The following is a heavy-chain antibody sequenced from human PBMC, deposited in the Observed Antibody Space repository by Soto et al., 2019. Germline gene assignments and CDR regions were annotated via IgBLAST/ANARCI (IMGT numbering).Heavy chain of an antibody. V-gene: IGHV3-74*01. J-gene: IGHJ6*02. CDR3: ARDNYGYYYYYGMDV. D-gene: IGHD4-17*01. CDR2: INSDGSST. CDR1: GFTFSSYW. Sequence: EVQLVESGGGLVQPGGSLRLSCAASGFTFSSYWMHWVRQAPGKGLVWVSRINSDGSSTSYADSVKGRFTISRDNAKTTLYLQMNSLRAEDTAVYYCARDNYGYYYYYGMDVWGQGTTVTVSS.